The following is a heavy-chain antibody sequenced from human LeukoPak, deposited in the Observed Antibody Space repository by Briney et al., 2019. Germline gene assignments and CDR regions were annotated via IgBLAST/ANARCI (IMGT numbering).Heavy chain of an antibody. CDR2: MYSGGST. J-gene: IGHJ4*02. D-gene: IGHD3-10*01. Sequence: AGGSLRLSCASSGFTVSSNYMSWVRQAPGKGLEYVSVMYSGGSTYYADSVQGRFTISRDNSKNTLYLQMNSLRAEDTAVYYCARGTPAVGGSGYFDYWGQGTLVTVSS. CDR1: GFTVSSNY. V-gene: IGHV3-53*01. CDR3: ARGTPAVGGSGYFDY.